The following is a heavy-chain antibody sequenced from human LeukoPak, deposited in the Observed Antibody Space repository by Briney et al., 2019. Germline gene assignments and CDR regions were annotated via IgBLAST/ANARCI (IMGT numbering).Heavy chain of an antibody. Sequence: SGPGLVTPSETLSLTCTVSGGSISSSSYYWGWIRQPPGKGLEWIGSIYYSGSTYYNPSLKSRVTISVDTSKNQFSLKLSSVTAADTAVYYCARGEYSSGWFPPDYWGQGTLVTVSS. D-gene: IGHD6-19*01. CDR1: GGSISSSSYY. CDR2: IYYSGST. V-gene: IGHV4-39*01. CDR3: ARGEYSSGWFPPDY. J-gene: IGHJ4*02.